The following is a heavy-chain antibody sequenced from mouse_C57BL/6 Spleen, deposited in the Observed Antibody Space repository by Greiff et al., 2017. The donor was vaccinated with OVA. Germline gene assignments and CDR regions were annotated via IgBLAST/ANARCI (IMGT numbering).Heavy chain of an antibody. CDR3: ANSGSRVYWYFDV. CDR2: INPNNGGT. V-gene: IGHV1-26*01. J-gene: IGHJ1*03. Sequence: EVQLQQSGPELVKPGASVKISCKASGYTFTDYYMNWEKQSHGKSLEWIGDINPNNGGTSYNQKFKGKATLTVDKSSSTAYMELRSLTSEDSAVYYCANSGSRVYWYFDVWGTGTTVTVSS. D-gene: IGHD1-1*01. CDR1: GYTFTDYY.